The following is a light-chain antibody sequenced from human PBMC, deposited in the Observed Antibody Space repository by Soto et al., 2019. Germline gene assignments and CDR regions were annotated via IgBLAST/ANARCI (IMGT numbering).Light chain of an antibody. J-gene: IGKJ4*01. CDR1: QSLLHSNGYNY. Sequence: DIVMTPSPLSLPVTPGEPASISCRSSQSLLHSNGYNYLDWYLQKPGQSPQLLIYLGSNRASGVPDRFSGSGSGTDFTLKISRVEAEDVGVYYCMQALQTPLLTFGGGTKVDIK. CDR2: LGS. CDR3: MQALQTPLLT. V-gene: IGKV2-28*01.